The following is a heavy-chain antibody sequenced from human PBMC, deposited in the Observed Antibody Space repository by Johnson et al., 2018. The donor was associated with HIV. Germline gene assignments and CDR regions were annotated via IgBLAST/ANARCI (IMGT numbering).Heavy chain of an antibody. CDR3: VRRGRYCSNGVCFDAFDI. CDR2: IQSDGDNK. D-gene: IGHD2-8*01. Sequence: QVQLVESGGGVVQPGRSLRLSCAASGFTFSSYAMHWVRQAPGKGLEWVAFIQSDGDNKYYADSVKGRFTISRDMSKKSLYLQMNSLRAEDTALYYCVRRGRYCSNGVCFDAFDIWGQGTMVTVSS. CDR1: GFTFSSYA. J-gene: IGHJ3*02. V-gene: IGHV3-33*08.